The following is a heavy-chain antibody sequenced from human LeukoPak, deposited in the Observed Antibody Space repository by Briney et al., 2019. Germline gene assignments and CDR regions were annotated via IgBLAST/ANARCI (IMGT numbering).Heavy chain of an antibody. CDR2: IRSKANSYAT. D-gene: IGHD3-16*01. CDR1: GFTFSTYA. V-gene: IGHV3-73*01. Sequence: GGSLRLSCAASGFTFSTYAMNWVRQASGKGLEWVGRIRSKANSYATAYAASVKGRFTISRDDSKNTAYLQMNSLKTEDTAVYYCSPQLYDYVWGRYFDYWGQGTLVTVSS. J-gene: IGHJ4*02. CDR3: SPQLYDYVWGRYFDY.